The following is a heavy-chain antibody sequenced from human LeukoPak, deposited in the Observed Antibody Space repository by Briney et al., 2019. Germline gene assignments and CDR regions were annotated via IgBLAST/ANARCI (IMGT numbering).Heavy chain of an antibody. CDR1: GFTFSSYS. V-gene: IGHV3-21*01. CDR2: ISSSSSYM. Sequence: GGSLRLSCAASGFTFSSYSMNWVRQAPGKALDWVSSISSSSSYMYYADSVKGRFTISRDNAKNSLYLQMHSLRAEDTAVYYCARAGSHRNSGYDYWGQGTLVTVSS. CDR3: ARAGSHRNSGYDY. J-gene: IGHJ4*02. D-gene: IGHD5-12*01.